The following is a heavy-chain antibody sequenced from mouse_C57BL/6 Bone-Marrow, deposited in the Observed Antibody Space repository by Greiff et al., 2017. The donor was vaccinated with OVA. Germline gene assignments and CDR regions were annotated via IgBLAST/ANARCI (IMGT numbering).Heavy chain of an antibody. CDR1: GFTFSSYG. V-gene: IGHV5-6*01. J-gene: IGHJ2*01. CDR2: ISSGGSYT. Sequence: EVQLKESGGDLVKPGGSLKLSCAASGFTFSSYGMSWVRQTPDQRLEWVATISSGGSYTYYPDSVKGRFTISRDNAKNTLYLQMRSLKSEDTAMYYCARHYYGRSYDWGQGTTLTVSS. CDR3: ARHYYGRSYD. D-gene: IGHD1-1*01.